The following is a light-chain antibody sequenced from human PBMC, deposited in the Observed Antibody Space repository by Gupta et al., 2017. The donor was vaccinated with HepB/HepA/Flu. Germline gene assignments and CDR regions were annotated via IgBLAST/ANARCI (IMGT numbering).Light chain of an antibody. CDR3: QQRNNWPPT. Sequence: EIVLTQSPATLSLSPGDRATLSCRASHSINSFLAWYQQRPGLAPRLLIDDASKRAADIPGRFTGSGSGTDFTLTISSLEPEDSAIYYCQQRNNWPPTFGGGTKVEIK. CDR1: HSINSF. J-gene: IGKJ4*01. V-gene: IGKV3-11*01. CDR2: DAS.